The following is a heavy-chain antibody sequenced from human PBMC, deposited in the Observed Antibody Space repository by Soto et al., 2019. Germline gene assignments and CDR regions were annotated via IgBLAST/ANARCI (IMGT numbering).Heavy chain of an antibody. D-gene: IGHD3-22*01. CDR3: AREGTYYYYSSGFSWFDP. CDR2: ISYDGSNK. J-gene: IGHJ5*02. CDR1: GFTFSSYA. Sequence: QVQLVESGGGVVQPGRSLRLSCAASGFTFSSYAMHWVRQAPGKGLEWVAVISYDGSNKYYADSVKGRFTISRDNSKNTLYLQMNSLRAEDTAVYYCAREGTYYYYSSGFSWFDPWGQGTLVIVSS. V-gene: IGHV3-30-3*01.